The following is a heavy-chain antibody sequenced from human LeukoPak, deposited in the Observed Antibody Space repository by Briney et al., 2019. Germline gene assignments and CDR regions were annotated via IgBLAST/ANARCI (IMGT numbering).Heavy chain of an antibody. Sequence: GGSLRLSCAASGFTFSGHWMTWVRQAPGKGLEWVANIKEDGSKKNYVDSVKGRFTISRDNAKNSLYLQMTSLRAEDTAMYFCTRVNLWDLDHYAMDVWGQGTKVTVSS. J-gene: IGHJ6*02. CDR1: GFTFSGHW. V-gene: IGHV3-7*03. CDR2: IKEDGSKK. D-gene: IGHD2-2*01. CDR3: TRVNLWDLDHYAMDV.